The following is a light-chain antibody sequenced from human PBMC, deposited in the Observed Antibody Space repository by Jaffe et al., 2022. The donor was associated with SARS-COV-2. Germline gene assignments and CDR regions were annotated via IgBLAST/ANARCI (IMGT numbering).Light chain of an antibody. V-gene: IGLV2-8*01. CDR2: EVT. CDR1: SGDVDTYNY. Sequence: QSALTQPPSASGSPGQSVTISCTGTSGDVDTYNYVSWYQQHPGKAPRLMIYEVTKRPSGVPDRFSGSTSGNTASLTVSGLQAEDEADYYCSSFAGGNRIFGGGTKLTVL. CDR3: SSFAGGNRI. J-gene: IGLJ2*01.